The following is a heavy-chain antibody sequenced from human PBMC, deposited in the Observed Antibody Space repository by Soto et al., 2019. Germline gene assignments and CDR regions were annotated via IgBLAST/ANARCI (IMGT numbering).Heavy chain of an antibody. CDR3: ATDGPSNSGNLYAFDI. Sequence: ASVKFSCKASGYTLTNYGVTWVRQAPGQGLEWLGRVTPYKADTNSAQNLQGRVTMATDTSSNTAYLELRSLRSDDTAVYFCATDGPSNSGNLYAFDIWGQGTMVTVS. D-gene: IGHD5-12*01. CDR1: GYTLTNYG. J-gene: IGHJ3*02. V-gene: IGHV1-18*04. CDR2: VTPYKADT.